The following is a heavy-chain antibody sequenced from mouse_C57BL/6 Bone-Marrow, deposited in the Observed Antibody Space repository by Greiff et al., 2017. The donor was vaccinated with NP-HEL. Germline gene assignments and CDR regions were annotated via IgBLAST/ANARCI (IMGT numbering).Heavy chain of an antibody. CDR1: GYSFTDYN. D-gene: IGHD1-1*01. CDR2: INPNYGTT. V-gene: IGHV1-39*01. Sequence: LVEPGASVKISCKASGYSFTDYNMNWVKQSNGKSLEWIGVINPNYGTTSYNQKFKGKATLTVDQSSSTAYMQLNSLTSEDSAVYYCEGYYYGSSSYYAMDYWGQGTSVTVSS. CDR3: EGYYYGSSSYYAMDY. J-gene: IGHJ4*01.